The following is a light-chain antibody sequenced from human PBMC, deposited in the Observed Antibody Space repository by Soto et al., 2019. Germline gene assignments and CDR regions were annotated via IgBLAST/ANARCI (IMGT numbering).Light chain of an antibody. CDR3: QQYKNWPQT. Sequence: TQSPGTLSLSPGERATLSCRASQGISRNFLAWYQQNPGQAPRLLIYGASSRATGIPDRFSGSGSGTEFTLTISSLQSEDFAVYYCQQYKNWPQTFGQGTKVDNK. CDR1: QGISRN. V-gene: IGKV3D-15*01. CDR2: GAS. J-gene: IGKJ1*01.